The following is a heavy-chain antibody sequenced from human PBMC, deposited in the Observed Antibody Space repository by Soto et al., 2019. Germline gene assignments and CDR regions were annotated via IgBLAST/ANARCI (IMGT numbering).Heavy chain of an antibody. CDR3: AKGRISVSYQPAY. D-gene: IGHD3-16*02. CDR1: EFTFSSCA. J-gene: IGHJ4*02. V-gene: IGHV3-23*01. CDR2: ISGNGDDT. Sequence: EVQLLESGGGLVQPGGSLRLSCAGSEFTFSSCAMNWVRQAPGKGLEWVSGISGNGDDTYYADSVQGRFTISRDNSKNTVYLQMNSLRAEDTALYYCAKGRISVSYQPAYWGQGTPVTVSS.